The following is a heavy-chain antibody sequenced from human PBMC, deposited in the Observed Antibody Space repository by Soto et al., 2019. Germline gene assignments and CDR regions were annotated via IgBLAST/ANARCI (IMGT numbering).Heavy chain of an antibody. CDR3: AKRWGPYGDYYNNYFDP. D-gene: IGHD4-17*01. CDR1: GFTFSSYA. J-gene: IGHJ5*02. CDR2: ISGSGGST. V-gene: IGHV3-23*01. Sequence: GGSLRLSCAASGFTFSSYAMSWVRQAPGKGPEWVSAISGSGGSTYYADSVKGRFTVSRDNSENTLYLQMNSLRAEDTAVYYCAKRWGPYGDYYNNYFDPWGQGTLVTVSS.